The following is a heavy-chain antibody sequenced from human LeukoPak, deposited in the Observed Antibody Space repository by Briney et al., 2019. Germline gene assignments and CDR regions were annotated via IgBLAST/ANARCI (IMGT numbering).Heavy chain of an antibody. CDR1: GYRFTSYW. D-gene: IGHD3-3*01. Sequence: GESLKISFKGSGYRFTSYWIGWVRQMPGKGLEWMGMIYPGDSDTRYSPSFEGQVTISADKSIATAYLQWSGLKASDTAIYYCARIRNSHVNYDFWSGYLYWGQGTLVTVSS. CDR2: IYPGDSDT. V-gene: IGHV5-51*01. J-gene: IGHJ4*02. CDR3: ARIRNSHVNYDFWSGYLY.